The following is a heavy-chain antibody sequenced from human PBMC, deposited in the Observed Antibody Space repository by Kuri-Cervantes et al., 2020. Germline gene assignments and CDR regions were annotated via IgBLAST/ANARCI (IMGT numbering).Heavy chain of an antibody. D-gene: IGHD4-17*01. CDR1: GDSISSSSYY. V-gene: IGHV4-39*07. J-gene: IGHJ4*02. CDR2: IYYSGST. CDR3: ARMYGDYLFDY. Sequence: GSLRLSCTVSGDSISSSSYYWGWIRQPPGKGLEWIGSIYYSGSTYYNPSLKSRVTISGDTSKNQFSLKLSSVTAADTAVYYCARMYGDYLFDYWGQGTLVTVSS.